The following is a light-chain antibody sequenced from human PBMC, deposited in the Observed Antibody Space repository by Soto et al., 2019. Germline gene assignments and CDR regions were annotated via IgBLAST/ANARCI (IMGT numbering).Light chain of an antibody. Sequence: DVQMTQAPSSLSLFVGDRVTITCRASQSIAPYLAWFQQKPGKVPKLLIYATSTLQSRVPSRFSGSRSGTDFTLTISRLQPEDVGTYYCQKYNSAPLTFGGGTKVEIK. CDR2: ATS. J-gene: IGKJ4*01. CDR1: QSIAPY. CDR3: QKYNSAPLT. V-gene: IGKV1-27*01.